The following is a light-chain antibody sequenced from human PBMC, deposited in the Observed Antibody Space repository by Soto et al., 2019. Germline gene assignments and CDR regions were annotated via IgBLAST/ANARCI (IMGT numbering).Light chain of an antibody. J-gene: IGKJ5*01. CDR2: DAS. Sequence: EIVLTQSPGTLSLSPGERATLSCRASQSARSYLAWYQQKPGQAPRLLIYDASNRATGIPIRFSGSASGTDFTLTISSLEPEDFAVYYCQQRTRWPPEVTFGQGTRLEIK. V-gene: IGKV3-11*01. CDR1: QSARSY. CDR3: QQRTRWPPEVT.